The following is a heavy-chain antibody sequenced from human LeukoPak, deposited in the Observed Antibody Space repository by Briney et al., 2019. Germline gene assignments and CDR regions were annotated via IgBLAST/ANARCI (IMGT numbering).Heavy chain of an antibody. CDR2: ISSSGSTI. D-gene: IGHD3-10*02. Sequence: GGSLRLSCAASGFTFSSYEMNWVRQAPGKGLEWVSYISSSGSTIYYADSVKGRFTISRDNAKNSLYLQMNSLRAEDTAVYYRAELGITMDGGVWGKGTTVTISS. J-gene: IGHJ6*04. CDR3: AELGITMDGGV. V-gene: IGHV3-48*03. CDR1: GFTFSSYE.